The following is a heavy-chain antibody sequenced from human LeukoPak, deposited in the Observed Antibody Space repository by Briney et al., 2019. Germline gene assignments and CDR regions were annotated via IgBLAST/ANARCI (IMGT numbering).Heavy chain of an antibody. J-gene: IGHJ4*02. CDR2: ISYDGSNK. CDR3: ARDPFYGSGLSYYFDY. CDR1: GFTFSSYA. D-gene: IGHD3-10*01. V-gene: IGHV3-30-3*01. Sequence: GGSLRLSCAASGFTFSSYAMHWVRQAPGKGLEWVAVISYDGSNKYYADSVKGRFTISRDNSKNTLYPQMNSLRAEDTAVYYCARDPFYGSGLSYYFDYWGQGTLVTVSS.